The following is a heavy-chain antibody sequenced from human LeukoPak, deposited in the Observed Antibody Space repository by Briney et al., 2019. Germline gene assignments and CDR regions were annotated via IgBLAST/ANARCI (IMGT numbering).Heavy chain of an antibody. J-gene: IGHJ4*02. CDR1: GFTFSSYG. CDR2: IPYDGSNK. Sequence: GGSLRLSCAASGFTFSSYGMHWVRQAPGKGLEWVAVIPYDGSNKYYADSVKGRFTISRDNSKNTLYLQMNSLRAEDTAVYYCANGGMRYWGQGTLVTVSS. CDR3: ANGGMRY. D-gene: IGHD2-15*01. V-gene: IGHV3-30*18.